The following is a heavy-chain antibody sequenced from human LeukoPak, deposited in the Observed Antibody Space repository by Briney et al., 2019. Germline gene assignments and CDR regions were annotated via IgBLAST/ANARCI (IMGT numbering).Heavy chain of an antibody. CDR3: VLGRELAFDY. D-gene: IGHD1-26*01. J-gene: IGHJ4*02. CDR1: GGSISSYY. CDR2: IYYSGST. V-gene: IGHV4-59*08. Sequence: SETLSLTCTVSGGSISSYYWSWIRQPPGKGLEWIGYIYYSGSTNYNPSLKSRVTISVDTSKNQFSLKLSSVTAADTAVYHCVLGRELAFDYWGQGTLVTVSS.